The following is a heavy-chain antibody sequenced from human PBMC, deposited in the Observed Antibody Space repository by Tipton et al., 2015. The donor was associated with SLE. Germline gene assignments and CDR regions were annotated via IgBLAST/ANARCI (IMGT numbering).Heavy chain of an antibody. CDR3: ARGHYGLDV. V-gene: IGHV3-11*01. CDR2: ISTSGSDM. Sequence: SLRLPCAASGFPLRDHYISWIRQAPGKGLEWVSYISTSGSDMYYADSVKGRFTISRDNAKNSLYLQMNSLRVGDTAVYYCARGHYGLDVWGQGTTVTVSS. J-gene: IGHJ6*02. CDR1: GFPLRDHY.